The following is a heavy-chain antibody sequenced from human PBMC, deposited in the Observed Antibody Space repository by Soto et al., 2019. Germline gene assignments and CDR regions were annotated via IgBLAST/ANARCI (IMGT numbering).Heavy chain of an antibody. CDR1: GGSISTADYY. V-gene: IGHV4-30-4*01. Sequence: QVQLHESGPGLVRPSQTLSLTCNVSGGSISTADYYWSWIRQPPGKGLEWIGYIYYRGSTYYNPSLESRVAISMDPSKNQFSLNLTSVTAADTAVYFCVSAYDSGGYIGYWGQGTLVTVSS. D-gene: IGHD3-22*01. CDR3: VSAYDSGGYIGY. CDR2: IYYRGST. J-gene: IGHJ4*02.